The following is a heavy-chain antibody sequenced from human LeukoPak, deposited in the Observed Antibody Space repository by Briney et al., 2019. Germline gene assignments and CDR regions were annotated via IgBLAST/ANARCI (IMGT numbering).Heavy chain of an antibody. Sequence: PSQTLSLTCTVSGDSISSGDYYWSWIRQPAGKGLEWIGRISSSGSTNDNPSLKSRVTISVDTSKNQFSLKLSSVTAADTAVYFCARGQYSYDSSGAFDIWGQGTMVTVSS. J-gene: IGHJ3*02. CDR1: GDSISSGDYY. CDR2: ISSSGST. V-gene: IGHV4-61*02. D-gene: IGHD3-22*01. CDR3: ARGQYSYDSSGAFDI.